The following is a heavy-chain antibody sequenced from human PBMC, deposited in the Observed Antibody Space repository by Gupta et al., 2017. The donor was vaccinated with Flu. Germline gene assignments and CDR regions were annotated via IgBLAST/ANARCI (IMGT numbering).Heavy chain of an antibody. V-gene: IGHV5-51*01. CDR2: IYAGDSDT. D-gene: IGHD2-15*01. CDR3: ARHLRPLPGYCSGDGCYRGDFYGLDV. Sequence: GKGLEWMGSIYAGDSDTRYSPSFQGQVTISADKSINTVYLQWISLKASDTAMYYCARHLRPLPGYCSGDGCYRGDFYGLDVWGQGTTVTVS. J-gene: IGHJ6*02.